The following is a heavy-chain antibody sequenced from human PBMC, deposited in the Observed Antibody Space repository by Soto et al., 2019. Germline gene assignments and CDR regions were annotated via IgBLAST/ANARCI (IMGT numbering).Heavy chain of an antibody. CDR1: GLTFSKYW. J-gene: IGHJ6*02. V-gene: IGHV3-7*03. D-gene: IGHD6-19*01. Sequence: EVQLVESGGGLVQPGGSLRLSCATSGLTFSKYWMTWVCQAPGKGLEWVATIKHDGSEKSNLDSVAGRFTISRDNAKNSRSLQMNSLRVEDKAVYFCASVPGPPGYHGLDFWGQGTTVTVSS. CDR3: ASVPGPPGYHGLDF. CDR2: IKHDGSEK.